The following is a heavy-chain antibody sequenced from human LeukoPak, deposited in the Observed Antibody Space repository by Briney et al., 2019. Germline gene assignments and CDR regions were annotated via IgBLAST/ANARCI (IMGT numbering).Heavy chain of an antibody. CDR2: INPNSGGT. D-gene: IGHD2-2*01. V-gene: IGHV1-2*02. CDR3: ARGYCSSTSCYAYFDY. CDR1: GYTFTGYY. Sequence: ASVKVSCKASGYTFTGYYKHWVRQAPGQGLEWMGWINPNSGGTNYAQKFQGRVTMTRDTSISTAYMELSRLRSDDTAVYYCARGYCSSTSCYAYFDYWGQGTLVTVSS. J-gene: IGHJ4*02.